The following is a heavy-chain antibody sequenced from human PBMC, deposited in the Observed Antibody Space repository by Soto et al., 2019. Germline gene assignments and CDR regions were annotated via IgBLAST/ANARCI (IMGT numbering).Heavy chain of an antibody. CDR3: AANCISTSCRKIELRYGYV. J-gene: IGHJ6*02. CDR2: MNPNSGNT. CDR1: GYTFTSYD. D-gene: IGHD2-2*01. V-gene: IGHV1-8*01. Sequence: VASVKVSCKASGYTFTSYDINWVRQATGQGLEWMGWMNPNSGNTGYAQKFQGRVTMTRNTSISTAYMELSSLRSEDTAVYYCAANCISTSCRKIELRYGYVWGQGTTVTVSS.